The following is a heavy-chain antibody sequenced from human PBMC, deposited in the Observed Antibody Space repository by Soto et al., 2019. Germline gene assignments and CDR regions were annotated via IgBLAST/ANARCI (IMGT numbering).Heavy chain of an antibody. CDR1: GGSISTSNW. D-gene: IGHD6-13*01. V-gene: IGHV4-4*02. Sequence: VQLQESGPGLVKPSGTLSLTCAVSGGSISTSNWWSWVRQPPGKGLEWIGEVYRTGSTNYNPSLESRLTISVDKSKNQFSLKLTSVTAAATAVYYCARARDTIAAAAIVGCWGQGTLVTVSS. J-gene: IGHJ4*02. CDR2: VYRTGST. CDR3: ARARDTIAAAAIVGC.